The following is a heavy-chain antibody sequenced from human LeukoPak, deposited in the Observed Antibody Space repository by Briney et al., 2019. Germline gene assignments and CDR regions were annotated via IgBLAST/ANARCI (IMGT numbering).Heavy chain of an antibody. CDR2: IRYDGSNK. CDR3: AKDHIVGVDY. Sequence: LAGGSLRLSCAASGSTFSSYGMHWVRQAPGKWLEWVAFIRYDGSNKYYADSVKGRFTISRDNSKNTLYLQMNSLRAEDTAVYYCAKDHIVGVDYWGQGTLVTVSS. CDR1: GSTFSSYG. V-gene: IGHV3-30*02. D-gene: IGHD1-26*01. J-gene: IGHJ4*02.